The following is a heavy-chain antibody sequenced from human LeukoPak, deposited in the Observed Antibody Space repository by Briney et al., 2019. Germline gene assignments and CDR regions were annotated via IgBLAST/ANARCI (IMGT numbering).Heavy chain of an antibody. CDR3: ARGSYGSGKNYYYYGMDV. V-gene: IGHV4-59*01. CDR2: IYYSGST. CDR1: GGSISSYY. J-gene: IGHJ6*04. D-gene: IGHD3-10*01. Sequence: SETLSLTCTVSGGSISSYYWSWIRQPPGKGLEWIGYIYYSGSTNYNPSLKSRVTISVDTSKNQFSPKLSSVTAADTAVYYCARGSYGSGKNYYYYGMDVWGKGTTVTVSS.